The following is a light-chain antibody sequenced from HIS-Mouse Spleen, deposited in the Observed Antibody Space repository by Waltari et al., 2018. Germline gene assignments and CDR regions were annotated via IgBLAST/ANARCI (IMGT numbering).Light chain of an antibody. CDR2: DAS. V-gene: IGKV1-33*01. CDR3: QQYDNLHRLT. J-gene: IGKJ3*01. CDR1: QDISNY. Sequence: DIQMTQSPSSLSASVGDRVTITCQASQDISNYLNWYQQKPGKAPKLLIYDASNVETGVPSRFSGSGSGTDFTFTISSLQPEDIATYYCQQYDNLHRLTFGPGTKVDIK.